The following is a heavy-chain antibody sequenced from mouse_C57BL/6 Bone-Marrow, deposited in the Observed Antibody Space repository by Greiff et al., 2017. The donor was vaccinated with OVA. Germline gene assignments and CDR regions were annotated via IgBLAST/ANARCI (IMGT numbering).Heavy chain of an antibody. D-gene: IGHD2-5*01. Sequence: EVKLMESGPELVKPGASVKISCKASGYSFTGYYMNWVKQSPEKSLEWIGEINPSTGGTTYNQKFKAKATLTVDKSSSTAYMQLKSLTSEDSAVYYCARKDYYSNPWFAYWGQGTLVTVSA. CDR3: ARKDYYSNPWFAY. V-gene: IGHV1-42*01. J-gene: IGHJ3*01. CDR1: GYSFTGYY. CDR2: INPSTGGT.